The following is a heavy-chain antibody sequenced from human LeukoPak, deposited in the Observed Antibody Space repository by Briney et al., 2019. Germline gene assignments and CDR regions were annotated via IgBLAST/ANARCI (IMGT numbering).Heavy chain of an antibody. D-gene: IGHD4-23*01. CDR2: IYYSGST. V-gene: IGHV4-39*07. CDR1: GGSISSSSYY. J-gene: IGHJ4*02. Sequence: SETLSLTCTVSGGSISSSSYYWGWIRQPPGKGLDWIGSIYYSGSTYYNPSLKSRVTISVDTSKKQFSLKLSSVTAADTAVYYCTIKTVGRDYWGQGTLVTVSS. CDR3: TIKTVGRDY.